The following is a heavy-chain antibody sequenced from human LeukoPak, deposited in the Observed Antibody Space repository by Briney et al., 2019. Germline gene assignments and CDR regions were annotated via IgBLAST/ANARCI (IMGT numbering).Heavy chain of an antibody. CDR2: IRYDGSNK. Sequence: GGSLRLSCAASGFTFSSYDIHWVRQAPGKGLEWVAFIRYDGSNKYYADSVKGRFTTSRDNSKNTLYLQMNSLRAEDTAVYYCAKDLYYYDSGRAFDYWGQGTLVTVSS. CDR1: GFTFSSYD. D-gene: IGHD3-22*01. J-gene: IGHJ4*02. V-gene: IGHV3-30*02. CDR3: AKDLYYYDSGRAFDY.